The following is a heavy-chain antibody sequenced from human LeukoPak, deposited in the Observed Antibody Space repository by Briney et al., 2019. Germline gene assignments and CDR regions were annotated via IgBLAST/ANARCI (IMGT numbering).Heavy chain of an antibody. Sequence: GGSLRLSCAASGFTFRGYGMSWVRQAPRKGLERVSAIRGSGVTTYYADSVKGRFTISRGNSRTTLYLLMNSLRAEGTAVYYCAKDAAANVDYPYYFDYWGQGALVTVSS. V-gene: IGHV3-23*01. CDR3: AKDAAANVDYPYYFDY. D-gene: IGHD4-11*01. CDR2: IRGSGVTT. J-gene: IGHJ4*02. CDR1: GFTFRGYG.